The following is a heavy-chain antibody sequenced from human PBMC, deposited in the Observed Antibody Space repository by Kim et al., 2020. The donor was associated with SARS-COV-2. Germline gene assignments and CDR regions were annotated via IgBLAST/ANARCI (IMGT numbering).Heavy chain of an antibody. J-gene: IGHJ4*02. CDR2: ISSDGRTQ. CDR1: KVTLRDYG. D-gene: IGHD6-25*01. Sequence: GGSLRLSCAASKVTLRDYGIHWVRQAPGKGLEWVALISSDGRTQYYVDSVKGRSTISRDNFKNTLSLQMNSLTPDDTAIYYCATSLRASGGFQFHFDSGGQGTVVTVS. V-gene: IGHV3-30*03. CDR3: ATSLRASGGFQFHFDS.